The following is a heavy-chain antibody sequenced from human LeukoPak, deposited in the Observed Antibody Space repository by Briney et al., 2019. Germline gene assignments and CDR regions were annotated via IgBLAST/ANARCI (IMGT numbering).Heavy chain of an antibody. CDR3: ARSSHENIVVVVAATRYGMDV. Sequence: PGGSLRLSCAASGFTFSSYSMNWVRQAPGKGLEWVSSISSSSSYIYYADSVKGRFTISRDNAKNSLYLQMNSLRAEDTAVYYCARSSHENIVVVVAATRYGMDVWGQGTTVTVSS. J-gene: IGHJ6*02. V-gene: IGHV3-21*01. D-gene: IGHD2-15*01. CDR2: ISSSSSYI. CDR1: GFTFSSYS.